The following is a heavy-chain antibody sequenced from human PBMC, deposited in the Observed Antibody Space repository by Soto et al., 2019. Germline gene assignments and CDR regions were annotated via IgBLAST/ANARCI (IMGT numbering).Heavy chain of an antibody. Sequence: EVQLVESGGGLVQPGGSLRLSCAASGFTLSSYSMNWVRQAPGKGLEWVSYISSSSSTIYYADSVKGRFTISRDNAKNSLYLQMNSLRAEDTAVYYCARGEYHHDAFDIWGQGTMVTVSS. D-gene: IGHD3-16*01. CDR3: ARGEYHHDAFDI. V-gene: IGHV3-48*01. CDR2: ISSSSSTI. J-gene: IGHJ3*02. CDR1: GFTLSSYS.